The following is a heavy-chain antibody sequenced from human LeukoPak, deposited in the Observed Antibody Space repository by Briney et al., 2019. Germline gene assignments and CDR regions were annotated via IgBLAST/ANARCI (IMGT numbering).Heavy chain of an antibody. V-gene: IGHV1-2*02. CDR3: AREGNGLLSKDLDY. D-gene: IGHD2-15*01. CDR2: INPHSGGT. Sequence: ASVKVSCKASGYTFTDYYIHWVRQAPGQGLEWMGYINPHSGGTSSPQKFQGRVTMTTDASISTAYMELSRLTSDNTAVYYCAREGNGLLSKDLDYWGQGTLVTVSS. CDR1: GYTFTDYY. J-gene: IGHJ4*02.